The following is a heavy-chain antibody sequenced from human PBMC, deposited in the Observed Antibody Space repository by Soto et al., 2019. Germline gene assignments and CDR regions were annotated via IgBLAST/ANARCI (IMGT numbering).Heavy chain of an antibody. Sequence: LRLSCAASGFTFSSYEINWVRQAPGKGLEWVSSISSSSSYIYYADSLKGRFTISRDNAKSSLFLQMNSLRAEDTAVYYCARAKSSGWYPFDYWGQGTRVTVSS. D-gene: IGHD6-13*01. CDR2: ISSSSSYI. CDR3: ARAKSSGWYPFDY. CDR1: GFTFSSYE. V-gene: IGHV3-21*01. J-gene: IGHJ4*02.